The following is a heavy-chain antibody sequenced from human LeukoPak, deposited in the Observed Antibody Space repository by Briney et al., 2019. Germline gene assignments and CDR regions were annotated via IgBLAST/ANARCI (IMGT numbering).Heavy chain of an antibody. CDR3: ATHPLLDY. CDR2: IYYSGST. CDR1: GGSISSYY. Sequence: PSETLSLTCTVSGGSISSYYWGWIRQPPGKGLEWIGSIYYSGSTYYNPSLKSRVSISVDPSKSQFSLKLTSVTAADTAVYYCATHPLLDYWGQGSLVTVSS. D-gene: IGHD3-16*02. J-gene: IGHJ4*02. V-gene: IGHV4-59*04.